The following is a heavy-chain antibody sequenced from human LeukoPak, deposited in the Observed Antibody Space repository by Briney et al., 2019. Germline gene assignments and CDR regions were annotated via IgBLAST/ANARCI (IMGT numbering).Heavy chain of an antibody. D-gene: IGHD6-13*01. CDR3: ARGDSSSWYPFDY. Sequence: GGSLRLSCAASGFTVSSNYMSWVRQAPGKGLEWVSIIYSGGSTYYADSVKGRFTISRDNSKNTLYLQMNSLRAEDTAVYYCARGDSSSWYPFDYWSQGTLVTVSS. CDR2: IYSGGST. CDR1: GFTVSSNY. J-gene: IGHJ4*02. V-gene: IGHV3-66*01.